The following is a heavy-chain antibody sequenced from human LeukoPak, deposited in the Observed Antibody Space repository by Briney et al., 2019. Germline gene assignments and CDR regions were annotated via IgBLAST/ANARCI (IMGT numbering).Heavy chain of an antibody. V-gene: IGHV4-39*07. J-gene: IGHJ5*02. D-gene: IGHD6-13*01. CDR2: IYYSGST. Sequence: SETLSLTCTVSGGSISSSSYYWGWIRQPPGKGLEWIGSIYYSGSTYYNPSLKSRVTISVDTSKNQFSLKLSSVTAADTAVYYCARVRTLIAAAGTGDYNWFDPWGQGTLVTVSS. CDR1: GGSISSSSYY. CDR3: ARVRTLIAAAGTGDYNWFDP.